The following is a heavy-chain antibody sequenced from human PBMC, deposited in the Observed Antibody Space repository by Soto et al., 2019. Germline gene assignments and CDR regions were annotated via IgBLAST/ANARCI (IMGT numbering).Heavy chain of an antibody. CDR3: ARVPTTRTQGDY. D-gene: IGHD4-4*01. J-gene: IGHJ4*02. Sequence: AGGSLRLSCAASGFTFSSYEMNWVRQAPGKGLEWVSYISSSGSTIYYADSVKGRFTISRDNAKNSLYLQMNSLRAEDTAVYYCARVPTTRTQGDYWGQGTLVTVSS. V-gene: IGHV3-48*03. CDR1: GFTFSSYE. CDR2: ISSSGSTI.